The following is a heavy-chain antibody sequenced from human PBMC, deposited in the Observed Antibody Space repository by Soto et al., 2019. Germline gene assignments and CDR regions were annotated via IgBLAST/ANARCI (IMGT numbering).Heavy chain of an antibody. D-gene: IGHD2-8*01. CDR1: GYTFTSYA. J-gene: IGHJ6*03. CDR3: ARNGVSPYYYYYMDV. CDR2: INAGNGNT. Sequence: ASVKVSCKASGYTFTSYAMHWVRQAPGQRLEWMGWINAGNGNTKYSQKFQGRVTITRDTSASTAYMELRSLRSDDTAVYYCARNGVSPYYYYYMDVWGKGTTVTVSS. V-gene: IGHV1-3*01.